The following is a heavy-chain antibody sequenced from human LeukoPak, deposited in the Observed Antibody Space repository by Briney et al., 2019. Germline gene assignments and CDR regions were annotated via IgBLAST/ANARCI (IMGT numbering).Heavy chain of an antibody. V-gene: IGHV3-23*01. D-gene: IGHD3-10*01. CDR1: GFTFSSYA. CDR3: ARVYPTIWFGELLSYYFDY. CDR2: ISGSGGST. J-gene: IGHJ4*02. Sequence: GGSLRLSCAASGFTFSSYAMSWVRQAPGKGLEWVSAISGSGGSTYYADSVKGRFTISRDNSKDTLYLQMNSLRAEDTAVYFCARVYPTIWFGELLSYYFDYWGQGTLVTVSS.